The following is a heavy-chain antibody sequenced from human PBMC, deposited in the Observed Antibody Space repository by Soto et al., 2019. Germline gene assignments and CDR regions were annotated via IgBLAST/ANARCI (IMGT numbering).Heavy chain of an antibody. J-gene: IGHJ4*02. V-gene: IGHV3-48*01. CDR1: GFTFSSYS. D-gene: IGHD3-10*01. Sequence: EVQLVESGGGLVQPGGSLRLSCAASGFTFSSYSMNWVRQAPGKGLEWVSYISSSSSTIYYADSVKGRFTISRDNAKNSLYLQMNSLRAEDTAVYYCARVTGRYYYGSGSSFWGQGTLVTVSS. CDR2: ISSSSSTI. CDR3: ARVTGRYYYGSGSSF.